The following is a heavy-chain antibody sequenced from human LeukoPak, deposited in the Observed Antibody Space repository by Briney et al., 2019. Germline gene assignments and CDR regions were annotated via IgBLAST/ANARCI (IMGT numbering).Heavy chain of an antibody. CDR2: INESGST. Sequence: SETLSLTCVVYGGSLSGYDWSWIRQPPGRGLEWIGEINESGSTTYKSSLKSRVTISIDTSRSQFSLKLNSVTAADTAVYYCARGPYLRGHFWFDPWGQGTQVTVSS. J-gene: IGHJ5*02. CDR3: ARGPYLRGHFWFDP. V-gene: IGHV4-34*01. CDR1: GGSLSGYD. D-gene: IGHD3-3*02.